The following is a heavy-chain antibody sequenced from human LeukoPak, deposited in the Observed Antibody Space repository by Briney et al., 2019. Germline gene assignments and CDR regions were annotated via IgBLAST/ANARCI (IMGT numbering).Heavy chain of an antibody. V-gene: IGHV3-7*01. CDR3: ARVPVGSGYLGYGYFDL. J-gene: IGHJ2*01. Sequence: GGSLRLSCAASGFTFSSYWMSWVRQAPGKGLEWVANIKQDGSEKYYVDSVKGRFTISRDNAKNSLYLQMNSLRAEDTAVYYCARVPVGSGYLGYGYFDLWGRGTLVTVSS. CDR1: GFTFSSYW. D-gene: IGHD3-3*01. CDR2: IKQDGSEK.